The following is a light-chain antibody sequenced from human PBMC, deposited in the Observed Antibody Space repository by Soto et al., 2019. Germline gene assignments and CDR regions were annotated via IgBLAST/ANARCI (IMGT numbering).Light chain of an antibody. V-gene: IGKV3-20*01. CDR3: LQYDTSPFT. CDR2: GAS. Sequence: EIVLTQSPGTLSLSPGERATLSCRASQSVSSSYLAWYQQKPGQTPRLLIYGASNRATGIPDRFSGSGSGTDFTLTISRLEPEDFAVYYCLQYDTSPFTFGPGNKVDI. CDR1: QSVSSSY. J-gene: IGKJ3*01.